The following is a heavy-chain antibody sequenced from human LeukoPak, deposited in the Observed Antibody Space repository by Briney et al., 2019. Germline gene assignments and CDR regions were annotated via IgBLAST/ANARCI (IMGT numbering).Heavy chain of an antibody. D-gene: IGHD5-12*01. Sequence: PSETLSLTCTVSGGSISSSSYYWSWIRQSPGKGLEWIGEINKSESSNYNPSLKSRVTVSVDTSKNQFSLKLSSVTAADTAVYYCARGGLRPLGFYYWGQGTLVTVSS. V-gene: IGHV4-39*07. CDR3: ARGGLRPLGFYY. J-gene: IGHJ4*02. CDR1: GGSISSSSYY. CDR2: INKSESS.